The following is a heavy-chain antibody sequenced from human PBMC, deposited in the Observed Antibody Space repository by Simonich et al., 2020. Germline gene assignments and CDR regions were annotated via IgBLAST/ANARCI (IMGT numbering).Heavy chain of an antibody. CDR2: INHSGST. Sequence: QVQLQQWGAGLLKPSETLSLTCAVYGGSFSGYYWSWIRQPPGKGLEWIGEINHSGSTNYNPSLKSRVTISVDTSKNQFSLELSSVTAADTAVYYCARRANWNWYFDLWGRGTLVTVSS. CDR3: ARRANWNWYFDL. CDR1: GGSFSGYY. J-gene: IGHJ2*01. D-gene: IGHD1-1*01. V-gene: IGHV4-34*01.